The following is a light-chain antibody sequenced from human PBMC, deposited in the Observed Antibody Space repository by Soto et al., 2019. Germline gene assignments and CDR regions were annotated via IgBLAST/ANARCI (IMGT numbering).Light chain of an antibody. V-gene: IGLV1-40*01. CDR3: QSSDSSLSISWI. Sequence: QPVLTQPPSVSGAPGQTVTISCSGSSSNIGATYDVHWYQQVPGTAPKLLIYDNSNRPSGVPDRFSGSKSGTSASLAITGLQAEDEADYYCQSSDSSLSISWIFGGGTKLTVL. CDR1: SSNIGATYD. J-gene: IGLJ3*02. CDR2: DNS.